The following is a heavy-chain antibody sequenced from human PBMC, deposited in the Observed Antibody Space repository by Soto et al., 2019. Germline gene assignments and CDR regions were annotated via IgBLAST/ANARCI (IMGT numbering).Heavy chain of an antibody. CDR2: ISYDGSNK. CDR3: ARDGSGYSYGHS. J-gene: IGHJ4*02. CDR1: GFTFSSYA. D-gene: IGHD5-18*01. Sequence: QVQLVESGGGVVQPGRSLRLSCAASGFTFSSYAMHWVRRAPGKGLEWVAVISYDGSNKYYADSVKGRFTISRDNSKNTLYLQMNSLRAEDTAVYYCARDGSGYSYGHSWGQGTLVTVSS. V-gene: IGHV3-30-3*01.